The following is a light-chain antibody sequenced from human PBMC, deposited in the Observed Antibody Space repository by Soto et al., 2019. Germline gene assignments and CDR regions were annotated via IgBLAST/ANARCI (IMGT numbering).Light chain of an antibody. V-gene: IGLV1-40*01. CDR3: QSYDNTLSGSRV. J-gene: IGLJ2*01. CDR1: SSNIGAGYD. CDR2: GNT. Sequence: QSVLTQPPSVSGAPGQTVTISCTGSSSNIGAGYDVHWYQQSPGTAPKVLIYGNTNRPSGVPDRFSGSKSGTSASLAITGLQAEDEADYYCQSYDNTLSGSRVFGGGTKVTVL.